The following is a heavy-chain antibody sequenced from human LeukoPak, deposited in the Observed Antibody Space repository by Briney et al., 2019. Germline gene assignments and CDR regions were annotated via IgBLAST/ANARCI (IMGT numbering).Heavy chain of an antibody. J-gene: IGHJ4*02. CDR1: GGSFSGYY. D-gene: IGHD1-26*01. CDR2: INHSGST. Sequence: SETLSLTCAVYGGSFSGYYWSWIRQPPGKGLEWIGEINHSGSTNYNPSLKSRVTISVDTSKNQFSLKLSSVTAADTAVYYCASSGGGKNYWGQGTLVTVSS. CDR3: ASSGGGKNY. V-gene: IGHV4-34*01.